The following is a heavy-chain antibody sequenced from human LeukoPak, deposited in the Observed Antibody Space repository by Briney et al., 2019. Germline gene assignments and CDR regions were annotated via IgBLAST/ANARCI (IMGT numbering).Heavy chain of an antibody. CDR2: IWYDGSNK. CDR1: GFTFGSYG. Sequence: GRSLRLSCAASGFTFGSYGMHWVRQAPGKGLEWVAVIWYDGSNKYYADSVKGRFTISRDNSKNTLYLQMNSLRAEDTAVYYCAREWELLGYYYYGMDVWGQGTTVTVSS. D-gene: IGHD1-26*01. V-gene: IGHV3-33*01. CDR3: AREWELLGYYYYGMDV. J-gene: IGHJ6*02.